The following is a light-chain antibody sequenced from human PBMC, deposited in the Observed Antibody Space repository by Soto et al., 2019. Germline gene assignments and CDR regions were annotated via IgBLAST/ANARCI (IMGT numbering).Light chain of an antibody. V-gene: IGLV2-14*01. Sequence: QSALTRPASVSGSPGQSITISCTGTGSDVGGYNYVSWYQQHPGRAPRFIIYEVSNRPSGVSHRFSGSKSGNTASLTISGLQAEDEADYYCSSHTSTSPYVFGTGTKVTVL. CDR2: EVS. CDR3: SSHTSTSPYV. J-gene: IGLJ1*01. CDR1: GSDVGGYNY.